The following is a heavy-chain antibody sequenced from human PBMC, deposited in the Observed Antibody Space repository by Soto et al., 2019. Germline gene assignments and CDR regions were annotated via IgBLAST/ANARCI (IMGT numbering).Heavy chain of an antibody. CDR3: ARVNNESVVVAATGAATPGFDY. Sequence: ASVKVSCKASGYTFTSYGISWVRQAPGQGLEWMGWISAYNGNTNYAQKLQGRVTMTTDTSTSTAYMELRSLRSDDTAVYYCARVNNESVVVAATGAATPGFDYWGQGTLVTVSS. V-gene: IGHV1-18*01. D-gene: IGHD2-15*01. CDR2: ISAYNGNT. J-gene: IGHJ4*02. CDR1: GYTFTSYG.